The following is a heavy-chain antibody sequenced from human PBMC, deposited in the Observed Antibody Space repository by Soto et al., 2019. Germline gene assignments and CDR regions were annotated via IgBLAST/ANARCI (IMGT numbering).Heavy chain of an antibody. CDR2: IWHDGSNK. CDR1: GFTFRNHG. V-gene: IGHV3-33*01. Sequence: QVQLVESGGGVVQPGRSLRLSCAASGFTFRNHGIHWVRQAPDKGLEWVAVIWHDGSNKYYTDSVKGRFTISRDDSKNTVYLQMDSLRAEDTAVYYCARINTKIIVDLGIDFWGQGTAVTVSS. CDR3: ARINTKIIVDLGIDF. J-gene: IGHJ6*02. D-gene: IGHD3-22*01.